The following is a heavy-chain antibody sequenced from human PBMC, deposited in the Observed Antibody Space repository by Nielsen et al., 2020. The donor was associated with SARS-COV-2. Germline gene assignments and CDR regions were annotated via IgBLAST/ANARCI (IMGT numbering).Heavy chain of an antibody. V-gene: IGHV4-31*03. D-gene: IGHD3-3*01. J-gene: IGHJ3*02. Sequence: SETLSLTCTVSGGSISSGGYYWSWIRQHPGKGLEWIGYIYYSGSTYYNPSLKSRVTISVDTSKNQFSLKLSSVTAADTAVYYCARQATTIFGVVSGDAFDIWGQGTMVTVSS. CDR1: GGSISSGGYY. CDR2: IYYSGST. CDR3: ARQATTIFGVVSGDAFDI.